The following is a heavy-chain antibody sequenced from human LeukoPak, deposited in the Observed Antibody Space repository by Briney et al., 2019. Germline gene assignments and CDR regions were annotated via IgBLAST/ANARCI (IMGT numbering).Heavy chain of an antibody. J-gene: IGHJ4*03. CDR2: ITHSGRT. CDR1: GGSFSVYS. V-gene: IGHV4-34*01. D-gene: IGHD4-23*01. Sequence: SETLSLTCAVYGGSFSVYSWSWVRQPPGKGLEWIGEITHSGRTNYNPSLKSRVTISVDTSTNQFSLKLSAMTAADTPVFFCAREKRDGGNPGGFDFCGHGNLVTVSP. CDR3: AREKRDGGNPGGFDF.